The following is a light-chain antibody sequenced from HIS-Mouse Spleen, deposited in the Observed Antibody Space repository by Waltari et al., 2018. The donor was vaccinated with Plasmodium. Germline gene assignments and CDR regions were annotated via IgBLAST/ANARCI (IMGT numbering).Light chain of an antibody. CDR2: DAS. CDR3: QQRSNWPPLT. Sequence: EIVLTQSPATLSLSPGERATLSCRDSQGVSRHLAWYQQKPGQAPRRLIYDASNSATGIPARFSGSGSGTDFTLTISSLEPEDFAVYYCQQRSNWPPLTFGGGTKVEIK. CDR1: QGVSRH. V-gene: IGKV3-11*01. J-gene: IGKJ4*01.